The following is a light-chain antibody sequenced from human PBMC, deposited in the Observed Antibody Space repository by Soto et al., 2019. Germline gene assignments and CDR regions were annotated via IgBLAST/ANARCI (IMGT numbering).Light chain of an antibody. V-gene: IGLV2-8*01. J-gene: IGLJ2*01. CDR1: SSDVGAYNY. CDR3: SSYAGSDNVV. Sequence: QSALTQPPSASGSPGQSVTISCTGTSSDVGAYNYVSWYQQSPGKAPKLMIYEVSKRPSGVPYRFSGSKSGNTASLTLSGLQAEDEADYYCSSYAGSDNVVLGGGTKVTVL. CDR2: EVS.